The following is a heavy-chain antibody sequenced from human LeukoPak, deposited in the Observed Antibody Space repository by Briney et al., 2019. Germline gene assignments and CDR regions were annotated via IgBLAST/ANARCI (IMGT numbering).Heavy chain of an antibody. V-gene: IGHV3-23*01. CDR3: AKSRGGYYGSGSYYKGYYGMDV. Sequence: GGSLRLSCAASGFTFNNYAMSWVRQAPGKGLEWVSAISGDDGSTNYADSVKGRFTISRDNSKNTLYLQMNSLRAEDTAVYYCAKSRGGYYGSGSYYKGYYGMDVWGQGTTVTVSS. D-gene: IGHD3-10*01. CDR1: GFTFNNYA. CDR2: ISGDDGST. J-gene: IGHJ6*02.